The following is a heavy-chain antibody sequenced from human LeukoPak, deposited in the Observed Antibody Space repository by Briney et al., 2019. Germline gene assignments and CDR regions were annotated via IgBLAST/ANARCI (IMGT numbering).Heavy chain of an antibody. D-gene: IGHD6-13*01. CDR1: GFTFDDYA. CDR3: AKGQQLVLFGAFDI. Sequence: PGGSLRPSCAASGFTFDDYAMHWVRQAPGKGLEWVSGISWNSGSIGYADSVKGRFTIPRDNAKNSLYLQMNSLRAEDMALYYCAKGQQLVLFGAFDIWGQGTMVTVSS. V-gene: IGHV3-9*03. J-gene: IGHJ3*02. CDR2: ISWNSGSI.